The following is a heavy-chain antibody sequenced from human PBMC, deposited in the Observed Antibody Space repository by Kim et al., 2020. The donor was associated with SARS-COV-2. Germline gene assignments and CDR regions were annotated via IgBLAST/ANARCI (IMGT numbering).Heavy chain of an antibody. CDR2: ISYDGSNK. CDR3: AREWRAAAKNYYGMDV. D-gene: IGHD2-2*01. J-gene: IGHJ6*02. CDR1: GFTFSSYA. Sequence: GGSLRLSCAASGFTFSSYAMHWVRQAPGKGLEWVAVISYDGSNKYYADSVKGRFTISRDNSKNTLYLQMNSLRAEDTAVYYCAREWRAAAKNYYGMDVWGQGTTVTVSS. V-gene: IGHV3-30-3*01.